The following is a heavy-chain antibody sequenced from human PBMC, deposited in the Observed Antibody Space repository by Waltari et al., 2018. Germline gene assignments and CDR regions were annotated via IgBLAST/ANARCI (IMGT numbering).Heavy chain of an antibody. Sequence: QVQLVQSGAEVKKPGASVKVSCKASGYTFTSYYMNWVRQAPGQGFEWMGITNRGGGSTAYAQKFQGRGTMTRDTSTSPVYMELSSLRSEDTAVYYCARDHMVRGVIITRETFDYWGQGTLVTVSS. V-gene: IGHV1-46*01. D-gene: IGHD3-10*01. CDR3: ARDHMVRGVIITRETFDY. J-gene: IGHJ4*02. CDR2: TNRGGGST. CDR1: GYTFTSYY.